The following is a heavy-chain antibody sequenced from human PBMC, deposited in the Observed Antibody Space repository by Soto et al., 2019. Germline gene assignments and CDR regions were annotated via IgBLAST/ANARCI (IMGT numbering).Heavy chain of an antibody. CDR1: GYIIVNDG. Sequence: ASVKGSCKASGYIIVNDGVAWVRQATGQGLEWMGWISPYTGNTHSATKVQGRLTMTTDTSTSTAYMDLGSLTSDDTAVYYCVMVDNYVTPTPQDVWGQGTTVTVSS. J-gene: IGHJ6*02. V-gene: IGHV1-18*01. D-gene: IGHD3-16*01. CDR2: ISPYTGNT. CDR3: VMVDNYVTPTPQDV.